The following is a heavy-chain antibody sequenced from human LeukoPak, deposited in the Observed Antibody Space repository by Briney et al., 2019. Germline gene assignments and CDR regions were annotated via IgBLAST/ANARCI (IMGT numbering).Heavy chain of an antibody. Sequence: PSETLSLTCTVSGYSISSGYYWGWIRQPPGKGLEWIGSIYHSGSTYYNPSLKSRVTISVDTSKNQFSLKLSSVTAADTAVYYCASLSGWYSGDYYYYMDVWGKGTTVTVSS. D-gene: IGHD6-19*01. V-gene: IGHV4-38-2*02. CDR1: GYSISSGYY. CDR2: IYHSGST. CDR3: ASLSGWYSGDYYYYMDV. J-gene: IGHJ6*03.